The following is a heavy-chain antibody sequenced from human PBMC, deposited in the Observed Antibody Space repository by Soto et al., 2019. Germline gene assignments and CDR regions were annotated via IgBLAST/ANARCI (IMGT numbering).Heavy chain of an antibody. Sequence: QVQLQESGPGVVEPSQTLSLTCTISGGSISSDNHYWSWIRQHPGKGLEWIGYIHYTGSTYYNPSLESRVTISVDTSKNQFSLNLNSVTAAVTAVFYCAREVIAPAASDAFDIWGQGTMVTVSS. V-gene: IGHV4-31*03. CDR3: AREVIAPAASDAFDI. J-gene: IGHJ3*02. CDR1: GGSISSDNHY. CDR2: IHYTGST. D-gene: IGHD2-2*01.